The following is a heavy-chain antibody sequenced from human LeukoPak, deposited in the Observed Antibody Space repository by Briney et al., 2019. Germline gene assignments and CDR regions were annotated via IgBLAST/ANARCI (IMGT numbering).Heavy chain of an antibody. CDR3: ARALRTGQGDYVPVL. CDR2: IYPGDSQT. Sequence: SGESLKISCKGSGYSFTNYWIGWVRQMPGKGLEWMTIIYPGDSQTRYSPSFRGQVTISADKSLDTMYLQWNSLKASDTAMYYCARALRTGQGDYVPVLWGQGTLVIVSS. D-gene: IGHD4-17*01. J-gene: IGHJ4*02. CDR1: GYSFTNYW. V-gene: IGHV5-51*03.